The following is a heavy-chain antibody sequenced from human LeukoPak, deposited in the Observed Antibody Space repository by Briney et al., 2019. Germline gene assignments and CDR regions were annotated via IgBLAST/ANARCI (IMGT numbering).Heavy chain of an antibody. D-gene: IGHD3-22*01. CDR2: IIPIFGTA. J-gene: IGHJ4*02. CDR1: GGTFSSYA. CDR3: ARGRHIDYYDSSGYYD. V-gene: IGHV1-69*05. Sequence: SVKVSCKASGGTFSSYAISWVRQAPGQGLEWMGGIIPIFGTANYAQKLQGRVTMTTDTSTSTAYMELRSLRSDDTAVYYCARGRHIDYYDSSGYYDWGQGTLVTVSS.